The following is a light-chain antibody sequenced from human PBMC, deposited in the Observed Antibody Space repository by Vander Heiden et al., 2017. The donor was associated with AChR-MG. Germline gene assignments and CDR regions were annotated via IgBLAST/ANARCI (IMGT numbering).Light chain of an antibody. CDR3: QQYDGYPLT. Sequence: DIQMTQSPSSLSASVGDTVIITCRASQDINHHLAWFQQKPGSAPRSLIYDASNLQSGVPLRFRGSGSGTDFTLTINSLQPEDFATYYCQQYDGYPLTFGGGTKVEIK. CDR2: DAS. V-gene: IGKV1-16*01. CDR1: QDINHH. J-gene: IGKJ4*01.